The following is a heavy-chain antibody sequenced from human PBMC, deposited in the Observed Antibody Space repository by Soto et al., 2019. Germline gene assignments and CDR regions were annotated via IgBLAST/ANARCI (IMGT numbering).Heavy chain of an antibody. V-gene: IGHV4-39*01. CDR2: IYYSGST. CDR3: ARAFFGPQLAIFDY. D-gene: IGHD6-13*01. J-gene: IGHJ4*02. CDR1: GGSISSSSYY. Sequence: SETLSLTCTVSGGSISSSSYYWGWIRQPPGKGLEWIGSIYYSGSTYYNPSLKSRVTISVDTSKNQFSLKLSSVTAADTAVYYCARAFFGPQLAIFDYWGQGTLVTVSS.